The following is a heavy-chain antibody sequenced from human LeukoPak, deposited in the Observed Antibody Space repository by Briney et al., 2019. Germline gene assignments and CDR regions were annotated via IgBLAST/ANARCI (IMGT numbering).Heavy chain of an antibody. V-gene: IGHV3-48*01. Sequence: GGSLRLSCAASGFTFSSHRMNWVRQAPGKGLEWVADISGSSDDIHYADSVTGRFTISRDNAKNSVYLQMNSLRAEDTAVYYCAKQVAEWSSDAFDIWGQGTMVTVSS. CDR1: GFTFSSHR. D-gene: IGHD3-3*01. J-gene: IGHJ3*02. CDR2: ISGSSDDI. CDR3: AKQVAEWSSDAFDI.